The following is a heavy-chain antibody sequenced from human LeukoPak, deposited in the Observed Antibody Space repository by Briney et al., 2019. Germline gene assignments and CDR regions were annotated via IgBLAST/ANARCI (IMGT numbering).Heavy chain of an antibody. Sequence: KASETLSLTCTVSGGSISSSSYYWGWIRQPPGKGLEWIGSIYYSGSTYYNPSLKSRVTISVDTSKNQFSLKLSSVTAADTAVYYCARHETYYYDPYYFAYWGQGTLVTVSS. J-gene: IGHJ4*02. CDR3: ARHETYYYDPYYFAY. V-gene: IGHV4-39*01. CDR2: IYYSGST. D-gene: IGHD3-22*01. CDR1: GGSISSSSYY.